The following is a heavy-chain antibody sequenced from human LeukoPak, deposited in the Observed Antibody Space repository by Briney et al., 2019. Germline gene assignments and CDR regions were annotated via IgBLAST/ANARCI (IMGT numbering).Heavy chain of an antibody. Sequence: EASVKVSCKASGGTFSSYAISWVRQAPGQGLEWMGWISAYNGNTNYAQKLQGRVTMTTDTSTSTAYMELRSLRSDDTAVYYCARSVLWSNTFDYWGQGTLVTVSS. D-gene: IGHD3-10*01. CDR3: ARSVLWSNTFDY. CDR1: GGTFSSYA. V-gene: IGHV1-18*01. J-gene: IGHJ4*02. CDR2: ISAYNGNT.